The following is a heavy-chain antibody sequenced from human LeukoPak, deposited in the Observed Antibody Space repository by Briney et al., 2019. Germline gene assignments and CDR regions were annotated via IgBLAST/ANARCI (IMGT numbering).Heavy chain of an antibody. CDR1: GYSFTSYW. D-gene: IGHD3-9*01. CDR3: ARLVQAGYDILTGHYYYYYMDV. V-gene: IGHV5-51*01. J-gene: IGHJ6*03. CDR2: IYPGDSDT. Sequence: GESLKISCKGSGYSFTSYWIGWVRQMPGKGLEWMGIIYPGDSDTRYSPSFQGQVTISADKSISTAYLQWSSLKASDTAMYYCARLVQAGYDILTGHYYYYYMDVWGKGTTVTVSS.